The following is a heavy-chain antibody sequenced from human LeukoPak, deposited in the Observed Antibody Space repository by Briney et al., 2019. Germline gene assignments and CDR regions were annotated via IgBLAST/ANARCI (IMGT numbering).Heavy chain of an antibody. J-gene: IGHJ4*02. D-gene: IGHD6-19*01. CDR3: ARDSLVVAGSLDY. CDR1: GFTFSSYG. Sequence: GRSLRLSCAASGFTFSSYGMHWVRQAPGKGLEWVAVIWYDGSNKYYADSVKGRFTISRDNSKNTLYLQMNSLRAEDTAVYYCARDSLVVAGSLDYWGQGTLVTVSS. CDR2: IWYDGSNK. V-gene: IGHV3-33*01.